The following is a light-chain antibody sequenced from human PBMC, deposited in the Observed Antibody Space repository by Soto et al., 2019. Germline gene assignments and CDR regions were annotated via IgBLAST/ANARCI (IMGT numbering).Light chain of an antibody. CDR2: SIS. CDR1: QTISTY. V-gene: IGKV1-39*01. J-gene: IGKJ4*01. CDR3: QQTYNLPPT. Sequence: DIQLTQSPSSLSASVGDRVSITCRTSQTISTYLNWYHHRPGQAPKLLIYSISNLQSGVPSRFSGGGAGTEFTLTISSLQPEDFGSCSCQQTYNLPPTFGGGTRVQIK.